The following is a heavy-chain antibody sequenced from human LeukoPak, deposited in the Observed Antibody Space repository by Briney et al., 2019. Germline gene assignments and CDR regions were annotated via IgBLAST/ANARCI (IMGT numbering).Heavy chain of an antibody. CDR1: GFTFSSYA. V-gene: IGHV3-23*01. D-gene: IGHD2-2*03. CDR2: ISGSGGST. CDR3: AKDEVAIVVVPAAMSIH. Sequence: GGSLRLSCAASGFTFSSYAMNWVRQAPGKGLEWVSAISGSGGSTYYADSVKGRFTISRDNSKNTLYLQMNSLRAEDTAVYYCAKDEVAIVVVPAAMSIHWGQGTLVTVSS. J-gene: IGHJ4*02.